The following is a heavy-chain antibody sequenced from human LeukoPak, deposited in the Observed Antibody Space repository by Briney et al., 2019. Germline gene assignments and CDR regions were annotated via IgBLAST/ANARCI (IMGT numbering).Heavy chain of an antibody. CDR1: GFTFSSYG. V-gene: IGHV3-30*18. D-gene: IGHD6-19*01. CDR2: ISYDGSHK. CDR3: AKDASDSSGWYYFDY. Sequence: GRSLRLSCAASGFTFSSYGMHWVRQAPREGLEWVAVISYDGSHKYYADSVKGRLIISRDNSKNTLYLQMNSLRAEDTAVYYCAKDASDSSGWYYFDYWGQGTLVTVSS. J-gene: IGHJ4*02.